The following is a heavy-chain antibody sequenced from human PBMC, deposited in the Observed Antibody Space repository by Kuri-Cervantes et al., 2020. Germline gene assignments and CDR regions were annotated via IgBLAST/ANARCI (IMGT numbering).Heavy chain of an antibody. V-gene: IGHV3-66*02. D-gene: IGHD5-18*01. CDR2: IYSGGST. Sequence: ETLSLTCTVSGGSISSGSYYWSWIRQPAGKGLEWVSVIYSGGSTYYADSVKGRFTISRDNSKNTLYLQMNNLRAEDTAVYYCARPHRSIVKYSYGSYYFDYWGQGTLVNVSS. CDR3: ARPHRSIVKYSYGSYYFDY. CDR1: GGSISSGSYY. J-gene: IGHJ4*02.